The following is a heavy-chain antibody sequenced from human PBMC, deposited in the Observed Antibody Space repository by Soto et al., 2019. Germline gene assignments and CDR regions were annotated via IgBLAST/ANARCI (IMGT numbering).Heavy chain of an antibody. CDR1: GYTFTSYA. D-gene: IGHD2-15*01. J-gene: IGHJ5*02. Sequence: ASVKVSCKASGYTFTSYAMHWVRQAPGQRLEWMGWINAGNGNTKYSQKFQGRVTITRDASASTAYMELSSLRSEDTAVYYCARRYCSGGSCYPLVNWFDPWGQGTLVTVSS. CDR2: INAGNGNT. V-gene: IGHV1-3*01. CDR3: ARRYCSGGSCYPLVNWFDP.